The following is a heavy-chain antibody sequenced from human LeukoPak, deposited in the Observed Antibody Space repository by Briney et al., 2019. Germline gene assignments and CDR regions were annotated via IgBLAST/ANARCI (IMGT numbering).Heavy chain of an antibody. D-gene: IGHD3-22*01. V-gene: IGHV3-21*04. J-gene: IGHJ4*02. Sequence: GGSLRLSCAASGFTFSSYSMNWVRQAPGKGLEWVSSISSSSSYIYYADSVKGRFTISRDNAKNSLYLQMNSLRAEDTALYYCAKDKYSDSSGYPDYWGQGTLVTVSS. CDR3: AKDKYSDSSGYPDY. CDR2: ISSSSSYI. CDR1: GFTFSSYS.